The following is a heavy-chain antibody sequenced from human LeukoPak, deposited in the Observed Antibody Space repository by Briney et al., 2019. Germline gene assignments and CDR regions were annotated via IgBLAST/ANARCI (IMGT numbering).Heavy chain of an antibody. Sequence: GASVKVSCKASGGTFSSYAISWVRQAPGQGLEWMGGIIPIFGTANYAQKFQGRVTITADESTSTAYMELSSLRSDDTAVYYCGRQYASSSAWFDPWGQGTLVTVSS. D-gene: IGHD6-6*01. CDR1: GGTFSSYA. J-gene: IGHJ5*02. CDR2: IIPIFGTA. CDR3: GRQYASSSAWFDP. V-gene: IGHV1-69*13.